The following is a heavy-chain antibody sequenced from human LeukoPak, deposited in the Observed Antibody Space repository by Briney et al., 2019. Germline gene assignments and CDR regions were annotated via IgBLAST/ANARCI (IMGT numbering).Heavy chain of an antibody. CDR3: ARASTLRGYNWNDALDY. Sequence: GGSLRLSCAASGFTFSSYEMNWVRQAPGKGLEWVSSISSSSSYIYYADSVKGRFTISRDNAKNSLYLQMNSLRAEDTAVYYCARASTLRGYNWNDALDYWGQGTLVTVSS. J-gene: IGHJ4*02. V-gene: IGHV3-21*01. D-gene: IGHD1-1*01. CDR1: GFTFSSYE. CDR2: ISSSSSYI.